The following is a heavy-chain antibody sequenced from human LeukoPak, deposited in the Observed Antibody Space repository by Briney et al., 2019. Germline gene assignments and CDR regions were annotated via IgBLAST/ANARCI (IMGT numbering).Heavy chain of an antibody. Sequence: ASVKVSCKASGYISTNFGISWVRQAPGQGLEWMGWISAYKGDTNYAQILQGRVTMTTDTSTSTAYMELRSLRSDDTAVYYCARAGGWARGDYKADAFDIWGQGTMVTVSS. D-gene: IGHD6-19*01. CDR3: ARAGGWARGDYKADAFDI. J-gene: IGHJ3*02. CDR1: GYISTNFG. V-gene: IGHV1-18*01. CDR2: ISAYKGDT.